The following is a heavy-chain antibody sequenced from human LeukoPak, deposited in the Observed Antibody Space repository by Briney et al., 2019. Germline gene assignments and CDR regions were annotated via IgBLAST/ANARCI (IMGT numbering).Heavy chain of an antibody. CDR1: GFTFSSYS. D-gene: IGHD6-13*01. Sequence: GGSLRLSCAASGFTFSSYSMNWVRQAPGKGLEWVSYISSSSSTIYYADSVKGRFTISRDNAKNSLYLQMNSLRAEDTAVYYCAKDPLYSSSWYMEKYFQHWGQGTLVTVSS. V-gene: IGHV3-48*04. J-gene: IGHJ1*01. CDR2: ISSSSSTI. CDR3: AKDPLYSSSWYMEKYFQH.